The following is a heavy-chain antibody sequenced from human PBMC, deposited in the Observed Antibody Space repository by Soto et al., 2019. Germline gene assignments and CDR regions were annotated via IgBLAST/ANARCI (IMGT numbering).Heavy chain of an antibody. CDR3: ARDLELRVGNISHLDY. Sequence: QVQLVQSGAEVKKPGSSVKVSCKASGGTFSSHVFNWVRQAPGKGLEWMGGIMPIIGTANYAEKLQGRVTITAEESTSTPYMELSSLRSEDTAVYYCARDLELRVGNISHLDYGGQGTLVTVSS. J-gene: IGHJ4*02. CDR2: IMPIIGTA. V-gene: IGHV1-69*01. D-gene: IGHD3-10*01. CDR1: GGTFSSHV.